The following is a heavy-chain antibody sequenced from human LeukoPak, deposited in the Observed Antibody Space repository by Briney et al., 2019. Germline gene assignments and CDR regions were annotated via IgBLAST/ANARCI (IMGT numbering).Heavy chain of an antibody. J-gene: IGHJ4*02. V-gene: IGHV1-24*01. Sequence: ASVKVSCKVSGYTLTELSMHWVRRAPGKGLEWMGGFDPEDGETIYAQKFQGRVTMTEDTSTDTAYMELSSLRSEDTAVYYCATYRPAYCGGDCYRFDYWGQGTLVTVSS. D-gene: IGHD2-21*02. CDR1: GYTLTELS. CDR2: FDPEDGET. CDR3: ATYRPAYCGGDCYRFDY.